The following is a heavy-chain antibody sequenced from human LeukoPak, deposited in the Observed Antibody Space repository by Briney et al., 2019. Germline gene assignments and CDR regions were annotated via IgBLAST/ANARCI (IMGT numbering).Heavy chain of an antibody. J-gene: IGHJ4*02. V-gene: IGHV3-23*01. CDR2: ITGNTGST. D-gene: IGHD3-10*01. Sequence: TGGSLRLSCAASGFTFSSNAMSWVRQAPGKGLEWVSVITGNTGSTYYAGSVKGRFTISRDNSKNTLSLQMNSLRAEDTAVYYCAKDAVAPGSGGDYFDYWGQGTLVTVSS. CDR3: AKDAVAPGSGGDYFDY. CDR1: GFTFSSNA.